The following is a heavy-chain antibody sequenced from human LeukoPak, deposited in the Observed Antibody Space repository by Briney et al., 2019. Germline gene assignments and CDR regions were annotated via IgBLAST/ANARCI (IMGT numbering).Heavy chain of an antibody. CDR3: ARHPTALVSYGFDP. D-gene: IGHD5-18*01. CDR2: IYYSGST. CDR1: GGSFSNYY. J-gene: IGHJ5*02. Sequence: PSETLSLSCTVSGGSFSNYYWSWVRQPPGKGLEWIGYIYYSGSTNYNPALKSRVTISVDTSKNQFSLNLSSVTAADTAVYYCARHPTALVSYGFDPWGQGTLVTVSS. V-gene: IGHV4-59*08.